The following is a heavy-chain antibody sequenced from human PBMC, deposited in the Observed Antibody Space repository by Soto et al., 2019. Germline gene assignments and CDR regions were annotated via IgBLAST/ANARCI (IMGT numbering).Heavy chain of an antibody. D-gene: IGHD3-3*01. CDR3: ARIPITIFGVFTGSYFDY. CDR2: IFSNDEK. Sequence: QVTLKESGPVLVKPTETLTLTCTVSGFSLSNARMGVSWIRQPPGKALEWLAHIFSNDEKSYSTSLKSRLTIPKDPPKSQVVLNMTNMEPVDKATYYWARIPITIFGVFTGSYFDYWGQGTLVTVSS. V-gene: IGHV2-26*01. CDR1: GFSLSNARMG. J-gene: IGHJ4*02.